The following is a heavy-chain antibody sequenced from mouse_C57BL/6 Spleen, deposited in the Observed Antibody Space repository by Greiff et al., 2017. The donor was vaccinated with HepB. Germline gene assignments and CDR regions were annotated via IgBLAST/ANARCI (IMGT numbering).Heavy chain of an antibody. CDR1: GFSLTSYG. V-gene: IGHV2-5*01. CDR3: DKGGPYCRKGMGC. D-gene: IGHD2-14*01. J-gene: IGHJ4*01. Sequence: QVQLQQSGPGLVQPSQSLSISCTVSGFSLTSYGVHWVRQSPGKGLEWLGVIWSGGSTDYNAAFMSRLSITKDNSKSQVCFKMNSLQADDTAIYYCDKGGPYCRKGMGCWGQGTSVTVAS. CDR2: IWSGGST.